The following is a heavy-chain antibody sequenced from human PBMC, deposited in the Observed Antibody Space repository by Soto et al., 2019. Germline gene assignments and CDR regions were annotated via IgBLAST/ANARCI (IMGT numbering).Heavy chain of an antibody. CDR1: GYTFNNYY. CDR3: AREWVSSGMNDH. J-gene: IGHJ4*02. V-gene: IGHV1-46*02. D-gene: IGHD6-19*01. CDR2: INPSGGST. Sequence: QVQLVQSGTEVKKPGASVKVSCKASGYTFNNYYIHWLRQAPGQGLEWMGVINPSGGSTNYAQKLQGRVTVTRDTSTSTVHMELTSLRSEDTGVYFCAREWVSSGMNDHWGQGTLVTVSS.